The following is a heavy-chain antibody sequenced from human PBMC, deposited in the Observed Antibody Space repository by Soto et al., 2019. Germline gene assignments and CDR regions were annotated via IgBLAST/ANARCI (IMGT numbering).Heavy chain of an antibody. D-gene: IGHD3-10*01. CDR3: ARSGDYYGMDV. CDR2: IYYSGST. J-gene: IGHJ6*02. V-gene: IGHV4-59*01. Sequence: SETLSLTCTVSGGSISNYYWTWIRQPPRKGLEWIGYIYYSGSTNYNPSLKSRVTISVDTSKKQFSLKLRSVTAADTAVYYCARSGDYYGMDVWGQGTTVTVS. CDR1: GGSISNYY.